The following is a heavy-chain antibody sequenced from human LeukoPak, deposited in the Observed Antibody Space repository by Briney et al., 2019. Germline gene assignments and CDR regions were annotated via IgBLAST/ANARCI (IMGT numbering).Heavy chain of an antibody. CDR3: ARDRSGRAGYFDY. D-gene: IGHD3-3*01. V-gene: IGHV4-34*01. CDR2: INHSGST. J-gene: IGHJ4*02. Sequence: PSETLSLTCAVYGGSFSGYYWSWIRQPPGKGLEWIGEINHSGSTNYNPSLKSRVTISVDTSKNQFSLKLSSVTPEDTAVYYCARDRSGRAGYFDYWGQGTLVTVSS. CDR1: GGSFSGYY.